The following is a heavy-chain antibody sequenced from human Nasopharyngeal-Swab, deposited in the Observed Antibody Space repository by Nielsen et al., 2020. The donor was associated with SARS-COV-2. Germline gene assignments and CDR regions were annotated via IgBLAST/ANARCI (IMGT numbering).Heavy chain of an antibody. CDR3: ASQPGTANNGANWFDP. V-gene: IGHV4-34*01. CDR1: GGSFSGYY. J-gene: IGHJ5*02. D-gene: IGHD1/OR15-1a*01. Sequence: SETLSLTCAVYGGSFSGYYWSWIRQPPGKGLEWIGEINHSGSTNYNPSLKSRVTISVDTSKNQFSLKLSSVTAADTVVYYCASQPGTANNGANWFDPWGQGTLVTVSS. CDR2: INHSGST.